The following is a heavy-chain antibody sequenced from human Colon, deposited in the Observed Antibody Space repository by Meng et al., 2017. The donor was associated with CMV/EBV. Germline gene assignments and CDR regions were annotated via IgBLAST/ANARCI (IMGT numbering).Heavy chain of an antibody. V-gene: IGHV4-34*01. CDR1: GGSFSGYY. CDR2: INHSGST. J-gene: IGHJ5*02. D-gene: IGHD2-2*01. CDR3: ARDLRYQMVGGWFDP. Sequence: GSLRLSCAVYGGSFSGYYWSWIRQPPGKGLEWIGEINHSGSTNYNPSLKSRVTISVDTSKNQFSLKLSSVTAADTAVYYCARDLRYQMVGGWFDPWGQGTLVTVSS.